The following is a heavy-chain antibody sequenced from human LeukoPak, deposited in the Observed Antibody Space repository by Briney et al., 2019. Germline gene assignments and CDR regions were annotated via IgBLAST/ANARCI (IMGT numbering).Heavy chain of an antibody. V-gene: IGHV3-30*03. D-gene: IGHD2-15*01. CDR3: AGGQGWHFDL. Sequence: GGSLRLSCAASGFIFSRYGMNWVRQAPGKGLEWVAVISYDGSNEYYADSVKGRLTISRDNSKNTLYLQMNSLRAEDTAVYYCAGGQGWHFDLWGLGTLITVSS. CDR2: ISYDGSNE. J-gene: IGHJ2*01. CDR1: GFIFSRYG.